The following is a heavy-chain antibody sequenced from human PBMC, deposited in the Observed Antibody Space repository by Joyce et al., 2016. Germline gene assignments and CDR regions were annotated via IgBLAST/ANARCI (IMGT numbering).Heavy chain of an antibody. CDR1: GYTFNNFG. Sequence: QVHLVQSGAELKRPGASVKVSCRTSGYTFNNFGLGWVRQAPGQGLEWMGWISAHSGDTRYAQKFQDRSTMTTDPSTTTGYMELRSLAFDDTAVYYCARDLSKSGYYLGFDYWGQGTLVTVSS. CDR2: ISAHSGDT. CDR3: ARDLSKSGYYLGFDY. J-gene: IGHJ4*02. D-gene: IGHD5-12*01. V-gene: IGHV1-18*04.